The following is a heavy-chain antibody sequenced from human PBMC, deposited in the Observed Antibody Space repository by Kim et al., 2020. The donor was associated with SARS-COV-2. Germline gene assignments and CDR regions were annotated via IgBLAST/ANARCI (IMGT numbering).Heavy chain of an antibody. D-gene: IGHD6-13*01. CDR3: ARGAYNSNAY. Sequence: ASVKVSCKASGYTFTGSYLHWVRQAPGQGFEWMGRINPNSGGTNYAQKFQGRVTMTRVTSITTAYMELSRLRSDDTAVYYCARGAYNSNAYWGQGTLVTVSS. CDR1: GYTFTGSY. J-gene: IGHJ4*02. CDR2: INPNSGGT. V-gene: IGHV1-2*06.